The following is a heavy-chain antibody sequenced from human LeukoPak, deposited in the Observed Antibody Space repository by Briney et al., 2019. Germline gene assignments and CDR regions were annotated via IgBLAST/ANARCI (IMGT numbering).Heavy chain of an antibody. J-gene: IGHJ6*02. D-gene: IGHD2-2*01. CDR3: TRLGSPGSDIVVVPAAPPTYYYYGMDV. Sequence: GGPPRPSLEPSGFPPFAPVVPGAARPPGKGRGGFGRLKTKAKINATTNAPPVKGRFTISRDDSKNTAYLQMNSLKTEDTAVYYCTRLGSPGSDIVVVPAAPPTYYYYGMDVWGQGTTVTVSS. CDR1: GFPPFAPV. CDR2: LKTKAKINAT. V-gene: IGHV3-73*01.